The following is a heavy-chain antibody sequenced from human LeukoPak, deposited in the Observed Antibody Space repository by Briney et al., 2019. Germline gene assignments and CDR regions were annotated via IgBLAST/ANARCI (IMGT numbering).Heavy chain of an antibody. V-gene: IGHV4-4*09. CDR2: IYTSGRT. CDR1: GGSISSYY. CDR3: ARHKEYCSSTSCYGEDYYMDV. D-gene: IGHD2-2*01. Sequence: PSETLSLTCTVSGGSISSYYWSWIRQPPGKGLEWIGYIYTSGRTNYNPSLKRRVTISVDTSKNQFSLKLSSVTAADTAVYYCARHKEYCSSTSCYGEDYYMDVWGKGTTVTVSS. J-gene: IGHJ6*03.